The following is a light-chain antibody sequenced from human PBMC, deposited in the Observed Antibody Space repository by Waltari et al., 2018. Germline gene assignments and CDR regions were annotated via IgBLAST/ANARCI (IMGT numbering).Light chain of an antibody. CDR1: QGISSY. J-gene: IGKJ4*01. Sequence: AIRITQSPSSLSASTGDRVTITCRASQGISSYLAWYQQKPGKAPKLLIYAASTLQSGVPSRFSGSVSGTDFTLTISCLQSEDFATYYCQQYYSYPLLFGGGTKVEIK. CDR2: AAS. CDR3: QQYYSYPLL. V-gene: IGKV1-8*01.